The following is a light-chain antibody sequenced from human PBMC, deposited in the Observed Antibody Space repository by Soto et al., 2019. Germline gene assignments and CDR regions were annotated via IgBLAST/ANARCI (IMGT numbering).Light chain of an antibody. V-gene: IGKV1-27*01. CDR3: QKYNSALLT. CDR2: AAS. Sequence: DIQMTQSPSSLSASVGDRVTITCRASQGISNYVSWYQQKPGKVPKLLIYAASTLQSGIPSRFSGSGSGTDFTLTISSLQSEDVATYFCQKYNSALLTFGQGTKVEIK. J-gene: IGKJ1*01. CDR1: QGISNY.